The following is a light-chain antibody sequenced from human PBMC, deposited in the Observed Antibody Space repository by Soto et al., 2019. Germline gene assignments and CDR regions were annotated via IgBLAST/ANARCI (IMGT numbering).Light chain of an antibody. CDR3: QQCYNWPQWT. J-gene: IGKJ1*01. Sequence: EIVMTQSPATLSLSPGERATLSCRASQSVSSKLAWYQQKPGQAPRLLIYGASTRATGIPARFSGSGSGTELTLTISSLQSEDFALYYCQQCYNWPQWTFGQGTKVDIK. CDR1: QSVSSK. V-gene: IGKV3-15*01. CDR2: GAS.